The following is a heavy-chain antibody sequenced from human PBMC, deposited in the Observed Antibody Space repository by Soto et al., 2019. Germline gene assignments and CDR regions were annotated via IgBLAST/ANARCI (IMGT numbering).Heavy chain of an antibody. CDR2: IKSKTDGGTT. CDR3: TTDPRIVVLTDRVDY. J-gene: IGHJ4*02. Sequence: GGSLRLSCAASGFTFSNAWMNWVRQAPGKGLEWVGRIKSKTDGGTTDYAAPVKGRFTISRDDSKTTLYLQMNSLKTEDTAVYYCTTDPRIVVLTDRVDYWGQGTLVTVSS. V-gene: IGHV3-15*07. CDR1: GFTFSNAW. D-gene: IGHD3-22*01.